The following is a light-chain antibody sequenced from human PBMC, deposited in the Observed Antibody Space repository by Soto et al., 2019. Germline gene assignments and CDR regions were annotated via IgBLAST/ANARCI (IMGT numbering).Light chain of an antibody. Sequence: QPVLTQPPSVSGDPGQRVTISCTGSSSNIGAGYDVHWYQQLPGTAPKLLIHGNSNRPSGVTDRFSGSKSGTSASLAITGLQAEDDADYYCHSYVSGLSGIAVFGTGTKVTVL. CDR2: GNS. J-gene: IGLJ1*01. CDR1: SSNIGAGYD. V-gene: IGLV1-40*01. CDR3: HSYVSGLSGIAV.